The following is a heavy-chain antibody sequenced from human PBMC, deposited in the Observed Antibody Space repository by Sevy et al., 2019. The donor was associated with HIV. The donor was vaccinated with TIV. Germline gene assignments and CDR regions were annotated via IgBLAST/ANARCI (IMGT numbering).Heavy chain of an antibody. J-gene: IGHJ4*02. CDR2: IYYSGTT. CDR1: GGSLNSYF. CDR3: ARRPSVYGDSLVFDS. D-gene: IGHD4-17*01. Sequence: SETLSLTCTVSGGSLNSYFWSWIRQPPGKGLEWVGYIYYSGTTNYSPSLKSRVTMSVDTSKRQFSLRLNSVTAADTAVYYCARRPSVYGDSLVFDSWGQGALVTVSS. V-gene: IGHV4-59*12.